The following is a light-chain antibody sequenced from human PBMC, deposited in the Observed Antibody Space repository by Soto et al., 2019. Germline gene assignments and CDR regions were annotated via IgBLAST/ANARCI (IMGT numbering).Light chain of an antibody. CDR3: QQYNNWTWT. CDR1: QSVSRY. J-gene: IGKJ1*01. V-gene: IGKV3-15*01. CDR2: GAS. Sequence: EIVLTQSPATLSLSPGERATLSCRASQSVSRYLAWYQQKPGQAPRLLIYGASKRATGFPARFSGSGSGTDFTLTISSLQYEDFAVYYCQQYNNWTWTFGQGTKVDIK.